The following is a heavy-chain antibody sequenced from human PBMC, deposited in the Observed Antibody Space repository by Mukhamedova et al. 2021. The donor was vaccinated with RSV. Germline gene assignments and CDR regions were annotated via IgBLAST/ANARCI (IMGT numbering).Heavy chain of an antibody. Sequence: QWYQRRVHGTRDTSTSTVYMELSSLRSEDTAVYYCARNSRRDGYILFDYWGQGTLVTVSS. V-gene: IGHV1-46*01. J-gene: IGHJ4*02. CDR3: ARNSRRDGYILFDY. D-gene: IGHD5-24*01.